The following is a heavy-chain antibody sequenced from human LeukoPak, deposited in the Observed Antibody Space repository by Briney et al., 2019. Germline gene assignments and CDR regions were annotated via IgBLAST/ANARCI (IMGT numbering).Heavy chain of an antibody. Sequence: GSLRLSCAASGFTFSSYSMNWVRQPPGKGLEWIGYIYYSGSTNYNPSLKSRVTISVDTSKNQFSLKLSSVTAADTAVYYCARMDGYYCDSSGYYSYDYWGQGTLVTVSS. CDR2: IYYSGST. V-gene: IGHV4-59*01. D-gene: IGHD3-22*01. CDR1: GFTFSSYS. CDR3: ARMDGYYCDSSGYYSYDY. J-gene: IGHJ4*02.